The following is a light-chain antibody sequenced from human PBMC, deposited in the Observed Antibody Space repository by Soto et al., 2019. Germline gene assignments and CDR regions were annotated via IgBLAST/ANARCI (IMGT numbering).Light chain of an antibody. V-gene: IGKV1-5*01. CDR2: DAY. Sequence: DIQMTQSPSTLSASVGERVTITCRASQSISSWLAWYQQKPGKAPKLLIYDAYTLERGVTSRFSGTGSGTEFTLAINSLQPDDFATYYCQQYHRSSITFGPGTRLEIK. J-gene: IGKJ5*01. CDR3: QQYHRSSIT. CDR1: QSISSW.